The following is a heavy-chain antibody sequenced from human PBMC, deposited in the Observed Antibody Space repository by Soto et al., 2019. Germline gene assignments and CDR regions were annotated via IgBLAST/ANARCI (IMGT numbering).Heavy chain of an antibody. CDR3: AMTRLYDTGTNDYHRDALDI. CDR1: GFSFGTYV. D-gene: IGHD3-22*01. CDR2: ISGSGGRV. Sequence: EVQLLESGGGMVEPRGSLKLSCAASGFSFGTYVMNWVRQAPGKGLEWVSGISGSGGRVYSADSVKGRFTISRDNSRNTLYLHMNSLRAEDTAIYYCAMTRLYDTGTNDYHRDALDIWGQGTQVTVSS. J-gene: IGHJ3*02. V-gene: IGHV3-23*01.